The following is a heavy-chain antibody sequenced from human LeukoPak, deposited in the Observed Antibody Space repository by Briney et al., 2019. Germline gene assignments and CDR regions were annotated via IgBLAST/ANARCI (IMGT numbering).Heavy chain of an antibody. J-gene: IGHJ4*02. CDR3: ASARVESGSAANFDN. Sequence: GGSLRLSCAASGFSFSSYWMHWVRQVPGKGLVWVSRINTDGSDTKYADSVEGRFTISRDNAKNTLYLEMNSLRAEDTAVYYCASARVESGSAANFDNWGQGTLVTVSS. CDR1: GFSFSSYW. D-gene: IGHD5-12*01. CDR2: INTDGSDT. V-gene: IGHV3-74*03.